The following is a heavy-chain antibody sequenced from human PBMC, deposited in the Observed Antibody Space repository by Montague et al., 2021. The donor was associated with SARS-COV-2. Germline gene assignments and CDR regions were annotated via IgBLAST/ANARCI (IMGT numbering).Heavy chain of an antibody. Sequence: SLRLSCAASGFTFSSYSMNWVRQAPGKGLEWVSSISSSSSYIYYADSVKGRFTISRDNAKNSLYLQMNSLRAEDTAVYYCARDRWPYDFWSGYYLRGVFDPWGQGTLVTVPS. J-gene: IGHJ5*02. CDR2: ISSSSSYI. CDR3: ARDRWPYDFWSGYYLRGVFDP. D-gene: IGHD3-3*01. V-gene: IGHV3-21*01. CDR1: GFTFSSYS.